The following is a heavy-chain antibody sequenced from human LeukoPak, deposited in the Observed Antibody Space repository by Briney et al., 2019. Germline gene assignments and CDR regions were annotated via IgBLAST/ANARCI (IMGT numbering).Heavy chain of an antibody. CDR3: ARANEYYYDSSGSSYFDY. D-gene: IGHD3-22*01. V-gene: IGHV4-39*07. Sequence: SETLSLTCTVSCGSIISSSYYWGWIRQPPGKGLQWIGSIYYSGSTNYNPSLKSRVTTSVDTSKNQFSLKVRSVTAADTAVYYCARANEYYYDSSGSSYFDYWGQGTLVTVSS. CDR1: CGSIISSSYY. J-gene: IGHJ4*02. CDR2: IYYSGST.